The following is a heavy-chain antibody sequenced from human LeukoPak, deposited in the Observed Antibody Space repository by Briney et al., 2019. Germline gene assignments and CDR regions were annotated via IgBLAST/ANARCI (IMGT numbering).Heavy chain of an antibody. D-gene: IGHD2-21*02. CDR1: GGSISSYY. V-gene: IGHV4-59*01. Sequence: SETLSLTCTVSGGSISSYYWSWIRQPPGKGLEWIGYIYYSGSTNYNPSLKSRVTISVDTSKNQFSLKLSSVTAADTAVYYCARRVVVTPGDWFDPSGQGTLVTVSS. J-gene: IGHJ5*02. CDR3: ARRVVVTPGDWFDP. CDR2: IYYSGST.